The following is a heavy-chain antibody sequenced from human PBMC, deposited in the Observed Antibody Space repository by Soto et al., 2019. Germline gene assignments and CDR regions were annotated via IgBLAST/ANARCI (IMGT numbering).Heavy chain of an antibody. V-gene: IGHV3-23*01. CDR3: AKGDRKSGFDP. J-gene: IGHJ5*02. Sequence: EVQLLESGGGLVQPGGSLRLSCAASGFTFSNYAMTWVRQAPGKELEWVSLIAASGGNTYYADSVKGRFTISRDNSKNPLYLQMNSLRDEDTAVYYCAKGDRKSGFDPWGQGTLVTASS. CDR2: IAASGGNT. CDR1: GFTFSNYA. D-gene: IGHD3-16*01.